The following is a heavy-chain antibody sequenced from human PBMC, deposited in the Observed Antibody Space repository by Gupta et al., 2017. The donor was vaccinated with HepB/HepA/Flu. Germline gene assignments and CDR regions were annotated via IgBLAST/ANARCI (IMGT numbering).Heavy chain of an antibody. J-gene: IGHJ3*02. Sequence: QVQLQQWGAGLLKPSETLSVTCAVYGGSFSGYYWSWIRQPPGKGLEWIGEINHSGSTNYNPSLKSRVTISVDTSKNQCSLKLSSVTAADTAVYYCARGKRGYSYGYRAFDIWGQGTMVTVSS. CDR2: INHSGST. D-gene: IGHD5-18*01. CDR1: GGSFSGYY. CDR3: ARGKRGYSYGYRAFDI. V-gene: IGHV4-34*01.